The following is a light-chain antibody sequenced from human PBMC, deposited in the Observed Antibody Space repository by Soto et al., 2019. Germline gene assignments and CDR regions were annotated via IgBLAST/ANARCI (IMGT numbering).Light chain of an antibody. CDR2: GAS. V-gene: IGKV3-15*01. CDR3: QQFNSWPRT. Sequence: IVMTQSPATVSGSPGERVTLSCRASQSVSGNVAWYHQKPGQPPRLLVYGASTTATDIPARFFGSGSETDFTLTITRLQSEDCGIYYCQQFNSWPRTFGQGTKVEIK. CDR1: QSVSGN. J-gene: IGKJ1*01.